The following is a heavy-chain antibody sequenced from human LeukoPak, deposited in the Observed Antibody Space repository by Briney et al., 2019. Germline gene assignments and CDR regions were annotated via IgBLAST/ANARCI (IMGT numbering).Heavy chain of an antibody. CDR2: TYYRSQWYY. V-gene: IGHV6-1*01. Sequence: SQTLSLTCVISGDSVSSNIATWNWIRQSPSRGLEWLGRTYYRSQWYYDYAVSVRSRITINPDTSKSQFSLQLSSVTPEDTAVYFCARERSSRYYLDYWGQGMLPTASS. J-gene: IGHJ4*02. CDR3: ARERSSRYYLDY. CDR1: GDSVSSNIAT. D-gene: IGHD6-19*01.